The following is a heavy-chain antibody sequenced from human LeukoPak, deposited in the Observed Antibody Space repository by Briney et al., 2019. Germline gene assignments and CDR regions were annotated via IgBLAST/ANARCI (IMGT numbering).Heavy chain of an antibody. CDR3: ARDEGYCSGGSCYSGYFDY. J-gene: IGHJ4*02. CDR1: GFTFSSYD. Sequence: GGSLRLSCAASGFTFSSYDMNWVRQAPGKGLEWVSSISSSSTYIYYADSVKGRFTISRDNAKNSLYLQMNSLRAEDTAVYYCARDEGYCSGGSCYSGYFDYWGQGTLVTVSS. D-gene: IGHD2-15*01. CDR2: ISSSSTYI. V-gene: IGHV3-21*01.